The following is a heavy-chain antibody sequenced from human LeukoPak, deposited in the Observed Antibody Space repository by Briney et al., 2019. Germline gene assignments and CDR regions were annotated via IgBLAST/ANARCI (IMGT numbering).Heavy chain of an antibody. Sequence: SETLSLTCTVSGASISSYYWSWIRQPPEKGLEWIGYIYYSGSTNYNPSLKSRVTISVDTSKNQFSLKLSSVTAADTAVYYCARHEPTNRDFDYWGQGTLVTVSS. D-gene: IGHD1-14*01. CDR3: ARHEPTNRDFDY. CDR1: GASISSYY. CDR2: IYYSGST. J-gene: IGHJ4*02. V-gene: IGHV4-59*08.